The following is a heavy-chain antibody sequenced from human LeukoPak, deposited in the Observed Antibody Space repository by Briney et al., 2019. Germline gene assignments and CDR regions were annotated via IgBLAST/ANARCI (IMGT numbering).Heavy chain of an antibody. CDR3: ATIAATPTYYYYGMDV. J-gene: IGHJ6*02. CDR2: IYYSGST. CDR1: GGSISSGDYY. Sequence: SQTLSLTCTVSGGSISSGDYYWSWIRQPPGKGLEWIGYIYYSGSTNYNPSLKSRVTISVDTSKNQFSLKLSSVTAADTAVYYCATIAATPTYYYYGMDVWGQGTTVTVSS. V-gene: IGHV4-61*08. D-gene: IGHD2-15*01.